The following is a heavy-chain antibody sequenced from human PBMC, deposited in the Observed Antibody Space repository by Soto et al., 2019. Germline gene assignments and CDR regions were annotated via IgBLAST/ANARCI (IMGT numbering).Heavy chain of an antibody. V-gene: IGHV3-11*01. Sequence: QVQLVESGGGLVKPGGSLRLSCAASGFTFSDYYMNWGRQAPGKGLEWVAYISASSSTIFYGDSVKGRFTISRDNAKNSLSLQMDSLRAADTGVYYCARRGGSSSHYFFYAMNVWGQGTTVTVS. CDR3: ARRGGSSSHYFFYAMNV. CDR1: GFTFSDYY. J-gene: IGHJ6*02. CDR2: ISASSSTI. D-gene: IGHD1-26*01.